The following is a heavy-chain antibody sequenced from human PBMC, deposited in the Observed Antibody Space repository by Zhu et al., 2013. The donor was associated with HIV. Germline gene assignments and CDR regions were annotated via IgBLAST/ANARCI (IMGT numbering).Heavy chain of an antibody. J-gene: IGHJ4*02. CDR3: ARWSGSYYDF. D-gene: IGHD1-26*01. Sequence: QVQLVQPGAEVKEPGASVKVSCKASGYTFTVYHMNWVRQAPGQGLEWMGWMNPNSGGTKYAQKFQGRATMTRDTSISTAYMELSRLRSDDTAVYYCARWSGSYYDFWGQGTLVTVSS. V-gene: IGHV1-2*02. CDR2: MNPNSGGT. CDR1: GYTFTVYH.